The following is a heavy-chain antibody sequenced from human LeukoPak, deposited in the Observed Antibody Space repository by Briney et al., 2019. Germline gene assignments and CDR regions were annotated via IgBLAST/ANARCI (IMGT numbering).Heavy chain of an antibody. D-gene: IGHD3-22*01. CDR2: IYSSGST. CDR3: ARGYYDSSGYLGDAFDI. CDR1: GGSISSYY. V-gene: IGHV4-59*08. Sequence: SETLSLTCTVSGGSISSYYWSWIRQPPDKGLEWIGYIYSSGSTNYNPSVKSRVTISVDTSKNQFSLKLTSVTAADTAVYYCARGYYDSSGYLGDAFDIWGQGTMVTVSS. J-gene: IGHJ3*02.